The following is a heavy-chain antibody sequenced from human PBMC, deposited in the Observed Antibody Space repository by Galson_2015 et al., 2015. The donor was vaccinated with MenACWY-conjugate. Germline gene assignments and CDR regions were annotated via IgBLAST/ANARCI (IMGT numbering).Heavy chain of an antibody. Sequence: SLRLSCAVSGFTFRNYWMHWVRQDAGKGLESVSRTNTDGSERHYADFAKGRFTISRDNDRDTLYLQMNSLEVEDTAVYFCVRGTVDYPGSDYWGQGTRVTVSS. CDR1: GFTFRNYW. J-gene: IGHJ4*02. V-gene: IGHV3-74*01. D-gene: IGHD3/OR15-3a*01. CDR2: TNTDGSER. CDR3: VRGTVDYPGSDY.